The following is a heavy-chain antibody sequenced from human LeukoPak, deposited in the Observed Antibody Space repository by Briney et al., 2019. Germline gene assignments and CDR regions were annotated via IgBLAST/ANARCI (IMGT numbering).Heavy chain of an antibody. CDR2: INTNTGNP. V-gene: IGHV7-4-1*02. CDR1: GYRFTSYA. CDR3: ASEFYDILTGWKYFDY. D-gene: IGHD3-9*01. Sequence: ASVKVSCKAAGYRFTSYAMNWVRQAPGQGLEWMGWINTNTGNPTYAQGFTGRFVFSLDTSVSTAYLQINSLKAEDTAVYFCASEFYDILTGWKYFDYWGQGALVTASS. J-gene: IGHJ4*02.